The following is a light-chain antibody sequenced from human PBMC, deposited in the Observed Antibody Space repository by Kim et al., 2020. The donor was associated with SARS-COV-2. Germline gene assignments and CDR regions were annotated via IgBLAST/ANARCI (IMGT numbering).Light chain of an antibody. CDR2: DNN. CDR3: GVWDSSLCAGV. J-gene: IGLJ3*02. CDR1: NSNIGTTP. V-gene: IGLV1-51*01. Sequence: GQNLTVSSSGRNSNIGTTPVSWYQHLPATAPQLLIFDNNKRPSGIPDRFSGSKSGPSATLVITGLLTGDEADYYCGVWDSSLCAGVFGGGTQLTVL.